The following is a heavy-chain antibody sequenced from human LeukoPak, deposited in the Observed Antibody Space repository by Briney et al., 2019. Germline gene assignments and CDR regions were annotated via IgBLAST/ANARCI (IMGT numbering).Heavy chain of an antibody. V-gene: IGHV4-34*01. J-gene: IGHJ5*02. D-gene: IGHD3-10*01. CDR3: ARSGATYYYSSGSYYKFWFDP. CDR1: GGSFSGYY. Sequence: SETLSLTCAVYGGSFSGYYWSWIRQPPGKGLEWIGEINHSGSTNYNPSLKSRVTTSVDTSKNQFSLKLSSVTAADTAVYYCARSGATYYYSSGSYYKFWFDPWGQGTLVTVSS. CDR2: INHSGST.